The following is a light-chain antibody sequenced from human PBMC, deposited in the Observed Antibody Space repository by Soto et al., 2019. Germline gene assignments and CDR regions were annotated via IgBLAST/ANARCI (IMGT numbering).Light chain of an antibody. V-gene: IGKV1D-12*01. J-gene: IGKJ3*01. CDR3: HQANSFPPLT. Sequence: DLQMTQSPSSVSASVGDRVTITCRASQGISSWLARYQQKPGKAPKLLIYAASSLQSGVPSRFSGSGSGTDFTLTICSLEPVDFATYYCHQANSFPPLTCGPGTKVDI. CDR2: AAS. CDR1: QGISSW.